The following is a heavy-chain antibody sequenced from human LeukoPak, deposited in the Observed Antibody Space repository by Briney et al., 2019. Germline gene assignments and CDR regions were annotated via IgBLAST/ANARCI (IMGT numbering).Heavy chain of an antibody. J-gene: IGHJ4*02. CDR2: IYYSGST. V-gene: IGHV4-39*01. D-gene: IGHD3-22*01. CDR1: GGSISSSSYY. CDR3: AAPTYYDSSGYYFPPFDY. Sequence: SETLSLTCTVSGGSISSSSYYGGWIRQPPGKGLEWIGSIYYSGSTYYNPSLKSRVTISVDTSKNQFSLKLSSVTAADTAVYYCAAPTYYDSSGYYFPPFDYWGQGTLVTVSS.